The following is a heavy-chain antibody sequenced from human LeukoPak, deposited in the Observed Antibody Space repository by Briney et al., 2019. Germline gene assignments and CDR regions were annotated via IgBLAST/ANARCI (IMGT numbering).Heavy chain of an antibody. J-gene: IGHJ3*02. CDR3: ARVRFGDRGPLDAFDI. V-gene: IGHV4-59*01. D-gene: IGHD3-16*01. Sequence: SETLSLTCTVSGGSISSYYWSWIRQPPGKGLEWIGYIYYSGSANYTPSLKSRVTISVDPSKNQFSLKLNSVTAADTAVYYCARVRFGDRGPLDAFDIWGQGTMVTVSS. CDR2: IYYSGSA. CDR1: GGSISSYY.